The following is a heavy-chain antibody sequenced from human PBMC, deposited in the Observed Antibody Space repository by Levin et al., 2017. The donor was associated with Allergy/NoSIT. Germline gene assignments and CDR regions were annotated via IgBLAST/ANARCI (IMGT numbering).Heavy chain of an antibody. CDR1: GFTFSNAW. V-gene: IGHV3-15*01. CDR3: TTDRIAGGGWFDP. Sequence: GGSLRLSCAASGFTFSNAWMSWVRQAPGKGLEWVGRIKSKTDGGTTDYAAPVKGRFTISRDDSKNTLYLQMNSLKTEDTAVYYCTTDRIAGGGWFDPWGQGTLVTVSS. D-gene: IGHD6-13*01. J-gene: IGHJ5*02. CDR2: IKSKTDGGTT.